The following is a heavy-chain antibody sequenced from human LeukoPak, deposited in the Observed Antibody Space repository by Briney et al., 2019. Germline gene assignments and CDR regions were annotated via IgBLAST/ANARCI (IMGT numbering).Heavy chain of an antibody. CDR1: GGSISSGDYY. V-gene: IGHV4-61*08. D-gene: IGHD5-12*01. CDR2: IYYSGST. J-gene: IGHJ6*02. Sequence: SETLSLTCTVSGGSISSGDYYWSWIRQPPGKGLEWIGYIYYSGSTNYSPSLKSRVTISVDTSKKQFSLMLSSEIAADTAVYYCARGFQRGYGPHYGMDVWGQGTTVTVSS. CDR3: ARGFQRGYGPHYGMDV.